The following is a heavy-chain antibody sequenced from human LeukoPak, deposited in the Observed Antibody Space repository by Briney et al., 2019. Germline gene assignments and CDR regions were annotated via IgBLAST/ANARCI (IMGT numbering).Heavy chain of an antibody. Sequence: GGSLRLSCAASGFTVSSNYMSWVRQAPGKGLEWVSVNYSGGSTYYADSVKGRFTISRDNSKNTLYLQMNSLRAEDTAVYYCASGSGSYRTPYYYMEVWGTGTTVTVSS. J-gene: IGHJ6*03. V-gene: IGHV3-53*01. CDR3: ASGSGSYRTPYYYMEV. CDR2: NYSGGST. D-gene: IGHD3-10*01. CDR1: GFTVSSNY.